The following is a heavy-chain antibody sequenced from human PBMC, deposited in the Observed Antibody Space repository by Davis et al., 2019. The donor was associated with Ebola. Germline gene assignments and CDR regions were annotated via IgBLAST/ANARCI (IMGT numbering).Heavy chain of an antibody. Sequence: MPSETLSLTCSVSGGFVSSSGDYWGWIRQPPGKGLEWIGNIYYSGSTQYNPSLKSRVTISVDTSKNQFSLKLTSLTAADTAVYCCARDDFWGGYPYFDYWGQGTLVTVSS. V-gene: IGHV4-39*02. CDR1: GGFVSSSGDY. D-gene: IGHD3-3*01. CDR2: IYYSGST. CDR3: ARDDFWGGYPYFDY. J-gene: IGHJ4*02.